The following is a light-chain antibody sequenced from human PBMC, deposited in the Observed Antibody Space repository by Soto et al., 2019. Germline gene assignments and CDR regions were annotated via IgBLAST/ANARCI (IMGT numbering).Light chain of an antibody. CDR2: GAS. J-gene: IGKJ5*01. Sequence: EIVMTQSPATLSVSPGETATLSCRASQYVSNKVAWYQQKPGQAPRLPILGASTRATGVPARFSGSGSGTEFTLSISSLQSEDFAVYYCKQYKEWPPFTFGQGTRLEIK. V-gene: IGKV3-15*01. CDR3: KQYKEWPPFT. CDR1: QYVSNK.